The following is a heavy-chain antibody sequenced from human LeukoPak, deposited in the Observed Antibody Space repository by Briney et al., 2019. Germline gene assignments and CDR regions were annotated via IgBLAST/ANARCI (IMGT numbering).Heavy chain of an antibody. Sequence: SGPALVKPTQTLTLTCTFSGFSLSTSGMCVSWIRQPPGKALEWIGYIYHSGSTYYNPSLKTRVTISVDRSKNQFSLKLSSVTAADTAAYYCARVRGRWDTIFGVVKYFDYWGQGTLVTVSS. CDR2: IYHSGST. CDR3: ARVRGRWDTIFGVVKYFDY. CDR1: GFSLSTSGMC. V-gene: IGHV4-30-2*01. D-gene: IGHD3-3*01. J-gene: IGHJ4*02.